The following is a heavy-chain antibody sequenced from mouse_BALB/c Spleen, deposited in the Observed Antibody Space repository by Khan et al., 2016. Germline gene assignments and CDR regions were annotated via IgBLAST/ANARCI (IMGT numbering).Heavy chain of an antibody. CDR2: IRNKANGYTT. CDR1: GFTFTDYY. D-gene: IGHD2-2*01. Sequence: EVKLVESGGGLVQPGGSLRLSCATSGFTFTDYYMSWVRQPPGKALEWLGFIRNKANGYTTENSASVKGRFTISRDNSQSILYLQMNTLRAEDSATYYCARDMEGYDDAMDYWGQGTSVTVSS. V-gene: IGHV7-3*02. CDR3: ARDMEGYDDAMDY. J-gene: IGHJ4*01.